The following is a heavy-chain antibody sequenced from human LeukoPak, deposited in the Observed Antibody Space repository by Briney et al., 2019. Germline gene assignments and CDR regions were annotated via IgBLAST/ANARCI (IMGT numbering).Heavy chain of an antibody. CDR2: INHRGGT. CDR3: ARDLAVAGTEDY. CDR1: GGSFSGYY. D-gene: IGHD6-19*01. Sequence: PSETLSLTCAVYGGSFSGYYWSWIRQSPGKGLEWIGDINHRGGTNYNASLKSRVTISVDKSKNQFSLKLSSVTAADTAVYYCARDLAVAGTEDYWGQGTLVTVSS. J-gene: IGHJ4*02. V-gene: IGHV4-34*01.